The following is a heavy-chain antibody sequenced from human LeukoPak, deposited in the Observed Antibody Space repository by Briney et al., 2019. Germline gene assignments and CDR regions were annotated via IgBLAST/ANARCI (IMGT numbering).Heavy chain of an antibody. J-gene: IGHJ6*02. CDR2: IYYSGST. D-gene: IGHD2-2*01. CDR1: GASVSTRNYY. Sequence: SETLSLTCTVSGASVSTRNYYWTWIRQPPGKGLEWIGYIYYSGSTNHNPSLKSRVTISVDTSKNQFCLKLSSVTAADTAVYYCARDGVSARSNSGVEPYYYGMDVWGQGTTVTVSS. CDR3: ARDGVSARSNSGVEPYYYGMDV. V-gene: IGHV4-61*01.